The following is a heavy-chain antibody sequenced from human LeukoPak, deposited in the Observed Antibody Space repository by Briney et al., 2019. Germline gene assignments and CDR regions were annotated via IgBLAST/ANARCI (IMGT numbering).Heavy chain of an antibody. CDR1: GFTVSSNY. CDR3: AKESITMFPPVRGSDY. V-gene: IGHV3-53*05. D-gene: IGHD3-10*02. Sequence: PGGSLRLSCAVSGFTVSSNYMSWVRQAPGKGLEWVSVIYPGGGTFNADSVKGRFTISRDNSKNTLYLQMNSLRAEDTAVYYCAKESITMFPPVRGSDYWGQGTLVTVSS. J-gene: IGHJ4*02. CDR2: IYPGGGT.